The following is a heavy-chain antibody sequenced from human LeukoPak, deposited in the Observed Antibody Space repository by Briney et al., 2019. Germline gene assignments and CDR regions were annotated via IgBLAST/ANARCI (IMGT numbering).Heavy chain of an antibody. CDR3: AKSSSRPNSYGPPDLDY. J-gene: IGHJ4*02. CDR2: ISPSGDIT. D-gene: IGHD5-18*01. CDR1: GFTFSSHG. V-gene: IGHV3-23*01. Sequence: PGGTLRLSCAASGFTFSSHGINWVRQAPGKGLEWVSGISPSGDITYYADSVQGRFTISRDNSKNTLYLQMNSLRAEDTAVYYCAKSSSRPNSYGPPDLDYWGQGTLVTVSS.